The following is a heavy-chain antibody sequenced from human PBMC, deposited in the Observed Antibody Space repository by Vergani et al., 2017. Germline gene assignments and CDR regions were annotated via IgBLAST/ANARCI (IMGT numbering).Heavy chain of an antibody. D-gene: IGHD6-19*01. V-gene: IGHV3-21*01. CDR2: ISSSSSYI. CDR1: GFTFSSYS. CDR3: ARDRAAADSSGWYGYFDY. Sequence: EVQLVESGGGLVKPGGSLRLSCAASGFTFSSYSMNWVRQAPGKGLEWVSSISSSSSYIYYSDSVKGRFTISRDNAKNSLYLQLHRLRAEDTAVYYCARDRAAADSSGWYGYFDYWGQGTLVTVSS. J-gene: IGHJ4*02.